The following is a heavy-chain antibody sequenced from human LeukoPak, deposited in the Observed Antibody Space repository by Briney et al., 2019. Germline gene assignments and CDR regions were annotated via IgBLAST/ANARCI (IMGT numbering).Heavy chain of an antibody. J-gene: IGHJ5*02. D-gene: IGHD1-26*01. CDR3: ARVSGCYPHNWFDP. Sequence: SETLSLTCTVSGGSVSSYYWSWIRQPPGKGLEWIGYIYYSGSTNYNPSLKSRVTISVDTSKNQFSLKLSSVTAADTAVYYCARVSGCYPHNWFDPWGQGTLVTVSS. CDR1: GGSVSSYY. V-gene: IGHV4-59*02. CDR2: IYYSGST.